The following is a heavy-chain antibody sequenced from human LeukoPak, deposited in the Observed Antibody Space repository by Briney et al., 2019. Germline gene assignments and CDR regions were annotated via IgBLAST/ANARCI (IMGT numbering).Heavy chain of an antibody. Sequence: GGSLRLSCAASGFTFSSYSMNWVRQAPGKGLEWVSCISSSSSYIYYADSVRGRFTISRDNSKNTLYLQMNSLRAEDTAVYYCARGYYYYYMDVWGKGTTVTISS. CDR1: GFTFSSYS. CDR2: ISSSSSYI. CDR3: ARGYYYYYMDV. V-gene: IGHV3-21*04. J-gene: IGHJ6*03.